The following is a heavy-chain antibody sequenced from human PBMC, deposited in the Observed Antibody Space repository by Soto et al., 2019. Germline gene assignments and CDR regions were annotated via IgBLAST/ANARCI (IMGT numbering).Heavy chain of an antibody. D-gene: IGHD6-13*01. Sequence: PGGSLRLSCAASGFTFSSYAMHWVRQAPGKGLEWVAVISYDGSNKYYADSVKGRFTISRDNSKNTLYLQMNSLRAEDTAVYYCARDSPLDSSSWYWFTPGAREPWSPSPQ. CDR2: ISYDGSNK. V-gene: IGHV3-30-3*01. CDR1: GFTFSSYA. J-gene: IGHJ5*02. CDR3: ARDSPLDSSSWYWFTP.